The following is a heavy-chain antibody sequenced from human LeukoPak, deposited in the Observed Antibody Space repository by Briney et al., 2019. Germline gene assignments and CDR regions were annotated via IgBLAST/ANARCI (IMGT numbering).Heavy chain of an antibody. J-gene: IGHJ4*02. CDR1: GYSFTSYW. Sequence: GESLKISCKGSGYSFTSYWIGWVRQMPGKGLEWMGIIYPGDSDTSYSPSFQGQVTISADKSISTAYLQWSSLKASDPAMYYCARLRRDYYDSSGYTHPIDYWGQGTLVTVSS. CDR2: IYPGDSDT. CDR3: ARLRRDYYDSSGYTHPIDY. D-gene: IGHD3-22*01. V-gene: IGHV5-51*01.